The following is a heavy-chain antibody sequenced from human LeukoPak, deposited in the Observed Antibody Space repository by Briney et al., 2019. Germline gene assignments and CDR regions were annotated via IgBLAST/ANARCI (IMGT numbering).Heavy chain of an antibody. CDR3: ARELAGVTRMYYFDY. J-gene: IGHJ4*02. CDR1: GFTFSTYW. D-gene: IGHD1-26*01. CDR2: IKKDGSEK. Sequence: GGSLRLSCAASGFTFSTYWMSWVRQAPGKGLEWVANIKKDGSEKYYVDSVKGRFTMSRDNAQNSLYLQMNSLTAEDTAVYYCARELAGVTRMYYFDYWGQGTLVTVSS. V-gene: IGHV3-7*01.